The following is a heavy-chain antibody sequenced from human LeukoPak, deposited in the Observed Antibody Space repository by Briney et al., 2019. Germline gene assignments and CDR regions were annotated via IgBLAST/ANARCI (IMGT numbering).Heavy chain of an antibody. D-gene: IGHD6-19*01. J-gene: IGHJ4*02. CDR3: ARGEPIAVAY. V-gene: IGHV1-2*02. CDR1: GYTFTGYY. CDR2: INPNSGGT. Sequence: ASVKVSCKASGYTFTGYYMRWVRQAPGQGLEWMGWINPNSGGTNYAQKFQGRVTMTRDTSISTAYMDLGRLRSDDTAVYYCARGEPIAVAYWGQGTLVTVSS.